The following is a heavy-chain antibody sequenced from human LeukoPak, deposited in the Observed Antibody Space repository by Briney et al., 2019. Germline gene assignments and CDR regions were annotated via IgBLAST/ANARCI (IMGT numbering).Heavy chain of an antibody. CDR2: INPSGGST. J-gene: IGHJ4*02. CDR3: AREHSSGYYDY. D-gene: IGHD3-22*01. CDR1: GYTFTGYY. Sequence: VASVKVSCKASGYTFTGYYLHWVRQAPGQGLEWMGIINPSGGSTSYAQKFQGRVTMTRDTSTSTVYMELSSLRSEDTAVYYCAREHSSGYYDYWGQGTLVTVSS. V-gene: IGHV1-46*01.